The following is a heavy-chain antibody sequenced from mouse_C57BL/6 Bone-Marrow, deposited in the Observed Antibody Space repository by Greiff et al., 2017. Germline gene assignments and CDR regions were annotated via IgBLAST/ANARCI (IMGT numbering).Heavy chain of an antibody. CDR2: IYPRSGNT. D-gene: IGHD2-14*01. CDR3: ARGSMGTSAWFAY. V-gene: IGHV1-81*01. J-gene: IGHJ3*01. CDR1: GYTFTSYG. Sequence: VKLQESGAELARPGASVKLSCKASGYTFTSYGISWVKQRTGQGLEWIGEIYPRSGNTYYNEKFKGKATLTADKSSSTAYMELRSLTSEDSAVYFCARGSMGTSAWFAYWGQGTLVTVSA.